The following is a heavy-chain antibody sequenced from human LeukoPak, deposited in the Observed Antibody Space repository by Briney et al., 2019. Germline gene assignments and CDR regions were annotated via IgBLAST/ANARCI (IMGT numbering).Heavy chain of an antibody. V-gene: IGHV3-30*03. J-gene: IGHJ5*02. D-gene: IGHD1-7*01. Sequence: GGSLRLSCAASGFTFSNYGMHWVRQAPGKGLEWVAVISYDGSNNYCADSVKGRFTISRDNSKNTLYLQMNSLRAEDTAVYYCARGGGTRFRGFDPWGQGTLVTVSS. CDR1: GFTFSNYG. CDR2: ISYDGSNN. CDR3: ARGGGTRFRGFDP.